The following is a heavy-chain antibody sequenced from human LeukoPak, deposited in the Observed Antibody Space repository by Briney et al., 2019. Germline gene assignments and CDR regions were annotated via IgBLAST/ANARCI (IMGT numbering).Heavy chain of an antibody. CDR2: IIPVFGTA. D-gene: IGHD5-12*01. V-gene: IGHV1-69*06. Sequence: SVKVSCKASGGSISSHPVSWVRQAPGQGLEWMGGIIPVFGTADYAQKFQGRITITADTSTSTVYMEWSSLRFEDTAIYFCATGDSGRGPFDYWGQGILVTVSS. CDR1: GGSISSHP. J-gene: IGHJ4*02. CDR3: ATGDSGRGPFDY.